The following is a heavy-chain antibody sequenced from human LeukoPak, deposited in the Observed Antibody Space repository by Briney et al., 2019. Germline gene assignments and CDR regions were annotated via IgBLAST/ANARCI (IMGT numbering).Heavy chain of an antibody. CDR1: GFTFSSYS. J-gene: IGHJ4*02. CDR3: ARVRSDYDRSGYGY. CDR2: INSDGSST. V-gene: IGHV3-74*01. Sequence: GGSLRLSCAASGFTFSSYSMNWVRQAPGKGLVWVSRINSDGSSTTYADSVKGRFTVSRDNAKNTLYLQMNSLRAEDTAVYYCARVRSDYDRSGYGYWGQGTLVTVSS. D-gene: IGHD3-22*01.